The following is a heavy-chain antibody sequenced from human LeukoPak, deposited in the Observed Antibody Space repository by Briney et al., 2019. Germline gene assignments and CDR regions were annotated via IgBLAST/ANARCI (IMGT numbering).Heavy chain of an antibody. CDR1: GFTFRTSW. CDR3: LRGLGSGF. J-gene: IGHJ4*02. D-gene: IGHD6-25*01. V-gene: IGHV3-74*01. Sequence: GGSLGLSCATSGFTFRTSWMHWVRQTPGKGLVWVSRINSDGSIVTSADSVKGRFTISRDNAKNTLYLQMNSLRAEDTAVYYCLRGLGSGFWGRGTLVTVSS. CDR2: INSDGSIV.